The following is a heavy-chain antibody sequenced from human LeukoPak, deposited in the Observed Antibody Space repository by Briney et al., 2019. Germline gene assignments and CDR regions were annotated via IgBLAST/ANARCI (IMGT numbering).Heavy chain of an antibody. Sequence: SETLSLTCTVSGGSISSYYWSWIRQPPGKGLEWIGYIYYSGSTNYNPSLKSRVTISVDTSKNQFSLKLSSVTAADTAVYYCARVGSAAIPYGMDVWGRGTTVTVSS. V-gene: IGHV4-59*01. CDR1: GGSISSYY. CDR3: ARVGSAAIPYGMDV. CDR2: IYYSGST. D-gene: IGHD2-2*01. J-gene: IGHJ6*02.